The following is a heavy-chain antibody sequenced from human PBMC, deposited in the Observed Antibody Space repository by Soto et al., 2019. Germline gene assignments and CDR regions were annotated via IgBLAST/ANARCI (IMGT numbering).Heavy chain of an antibody. D-gene: IGHD2-2*01. V-gene: IGHV3-9*01. Sequence: EVQLVESGGNLVQPGRSLRLSCAASGFIFDDYAMHWVRQPPGKGLEWVSGISWNSGSIGYADSVKGRFTVSRDNSKKSLYLQMNSLRHEDTALYYCAKDSSSSLLYFDSWGQGTRVSVSS. CDR1: GFIFDDYA. CDR2: ISWNSGSI. CDR3: AKDSSSSLLYFDS. J-gene: IGHJ4*02.